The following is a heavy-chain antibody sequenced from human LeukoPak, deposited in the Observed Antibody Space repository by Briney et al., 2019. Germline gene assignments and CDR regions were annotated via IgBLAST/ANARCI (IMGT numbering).Heavy chain of an antibody. Sequence: GGSLRLSCAASGFTFSSYAMHWVRQAPGKGLEWVAVISYDGSSKYYADSVKGRFTISRDNSKNTLYLQMNSLRAEDTAVYYCATGPERRITMVRGVITLDYWGQGTLVTVSS. D-gene: IGHD3-10*01. J-gene: IGHJ4*02. CDR1: GFTFSSYA. CDR3: ATGPERRITMVRGVITLDY. CDR2: ISYDGSSK. V-gene: IGHV3-30-3*01.